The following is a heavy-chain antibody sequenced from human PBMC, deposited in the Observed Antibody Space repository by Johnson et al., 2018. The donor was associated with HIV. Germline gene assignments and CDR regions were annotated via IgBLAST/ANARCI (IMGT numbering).Heavy chain of an antibody. CDR2: IRYDESNK. J-gene: IGHJ3*02. CDR3: ASGGSSSDDAFDI. CDR1: GFTFSSYG. V-gene: IGHV3-30*02. Sequence: VQLVESGGGVVQPGGSLRLSCAASGFTFSSYGMHWVRQAPDKGLEWVAFIRYDESNKYYADSVKGRFPIYRNNSKNTLYLQMNSLRAEDTAVYYCASGGSSSDDAFDIWGQGTMVTVSS. D-gene: IGHD6-6*01.